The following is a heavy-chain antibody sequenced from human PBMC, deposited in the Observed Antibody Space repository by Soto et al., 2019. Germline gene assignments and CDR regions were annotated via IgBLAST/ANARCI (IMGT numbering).Heavy chain of an antibody. CDR3: LSRAWLGA. Sequence: GGSLRLSCAASGFTFSTTTMHWVRQAPGKGLEYVAFISRDGGSTYYADSVKGRFTISRDNSMNTLYFKMSSLRVEDTAVYYCLSRAWLGAWGQGTLVTVSS. V-gene: IGHV3-64D*06. CDR2: ISRDGGST. D-gene: IGHD4-17*01. CDR1: GFTFSTTT. J-gene: IGHJ5*02.